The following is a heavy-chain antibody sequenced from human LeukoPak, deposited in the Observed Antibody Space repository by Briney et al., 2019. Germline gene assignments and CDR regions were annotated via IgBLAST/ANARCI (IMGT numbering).Heavy chain of an antibody. J-gene: IGHJ4*02. CDR1: GSTFSSYA. CDR2: ISGSGGST. CDR3: AKDGTPLGSSWYLDY. D-gene: IGHD6-13*01. V-gene: IGHV3-23*01. Sequence: GGSLRLSCAASGSTFSSYAMSWVRQAPGKGLEWVSAISGSGGSTYYADSVKGRFTISRDNSKNTLYLQMNSLRAEDTAVYYCAKDGTPLGSSWYLDYWGQGTLVTVSS.